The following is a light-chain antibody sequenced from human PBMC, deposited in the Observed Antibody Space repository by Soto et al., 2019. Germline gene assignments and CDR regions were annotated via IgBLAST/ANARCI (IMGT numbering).Light chain of an antibody. CDR3: QSYDNSLSVYV. CDR2: GNS. J-gene: IGLJ1*01. V-gene: IGLV1-40*01. CDR1: SSNIGAHYD. Sequence: QPVLTQPPSVSGAPGQRVTISCTGSSSNIGAHYDVHWYQQLPGTAPKLLIYGNSNRPSGVPDRFSGSKSGTSASLAITGLQYEDEADYYCQSYDNSLSVYVFGNGTKLTVL.